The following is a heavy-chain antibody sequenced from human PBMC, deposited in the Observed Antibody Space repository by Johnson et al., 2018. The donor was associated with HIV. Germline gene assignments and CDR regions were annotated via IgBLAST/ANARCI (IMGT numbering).Heavy chain of an antibody. CDR3: ARKKALVDYGDSPDAFDI. V-gene: IGHV3-23*04. D-gene: IGHD4-17*01. CDR2: ISGSGGST. J-gene: IGHJ3*02. CDR1: GFTFSSYA. Sequence: VQLVESGGGLVQPGGSLGLACVGSGFTFSSYAMSWVRQAPGKGLEWVSAISGSGGSTYYADSVKGRFTISRDNSKNTLYLQMNSLRADDTAVYYCARKKALVDYGDSPDAFDIWGQGTMVTVSS.